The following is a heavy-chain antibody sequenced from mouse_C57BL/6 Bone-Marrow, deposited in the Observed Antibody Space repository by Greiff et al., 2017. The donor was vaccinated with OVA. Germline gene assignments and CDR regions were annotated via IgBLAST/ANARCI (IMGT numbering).Heavy chain of an antibody. CDR2: ISSGGSYT. Sequence: DVKLVESGGDLVKPGGSLKLSCAASGFTFSSYGMSWVRQTPDKRLEWVATISSGGSYTYYPDSVKGRFTISRDNAKNTLYLQMSSLKSEDTAMYYCARQKGGSSSFAYWGQGTLVTVSA. CDR1: GFTFSSYG. CDR3: ARQKGGSSSFAY. D-gene: IGHD1-1*01. V-gene: IGHV5-6*02. J-gene: IGHJ3*01.